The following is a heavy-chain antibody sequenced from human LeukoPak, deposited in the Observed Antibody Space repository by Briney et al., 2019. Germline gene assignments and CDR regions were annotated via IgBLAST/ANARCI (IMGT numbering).Heavy chain of an antibody. D-gene: IGHD6-13*01. CDR3: ARHVSLLAAAGMGRDY. CDR1: GYSISSGYY. V-gene: IGHV4-38-2*02. CDR2: IYHSGST. J-gene: IGHJ4*02. Sequence: KPSETLSLTCTVSGYSISSGYYWGSIRQPSGKGLDWIGSIYHSGSTYYNPSLKSRVTISVDTSKNQFSLKLSSVTAADTAVYYCARHVSLLAAAGMGRDYWGQGTLVTVSS.